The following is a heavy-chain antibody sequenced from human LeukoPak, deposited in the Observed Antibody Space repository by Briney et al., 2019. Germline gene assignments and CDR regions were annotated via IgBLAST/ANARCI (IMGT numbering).Heavy chain of an antibody. CDR3: ARDPVRYCSSTSCSHFDY. J-gene: IGHJ4*02. V-gene: IGHV4-31*03. D-gene: IGHD2-2*01. Sequence: SETLSLTCTVSGGSISSGGYYWSWIRQHPGKGLEWIGYIYYSGSTYYNPSLKSRVTMSVDTSKNQFSLKLSSVTAADTAVYYCARDPVRYCSSTSCSHFDYWGQGTLVTVSS. CDR1: GGSISSGGYY. CDR2: IYYSGST.